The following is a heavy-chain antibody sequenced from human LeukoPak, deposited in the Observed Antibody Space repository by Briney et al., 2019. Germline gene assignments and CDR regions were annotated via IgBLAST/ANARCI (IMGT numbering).Heavy chain of an antibody. J-gene: IGHJ3*02. CDR3: AKAPDSSSASRYAFDI. V-gene: IGHV3-23*01. Sequence: GGTLRLSCAASGFTFSSYGMSWVRQAPGKGLEWVSAISGSGGSTYYADSVKGRFTISRDNSKNTLYLQMNSLRAEDTAVYYCAKAPDSSSASRYAFDIWGQGTMVTVSS. D-gene: IGHD6-13*01. CDR2: ISGSGGST. CDR1: GFTFSSYG.